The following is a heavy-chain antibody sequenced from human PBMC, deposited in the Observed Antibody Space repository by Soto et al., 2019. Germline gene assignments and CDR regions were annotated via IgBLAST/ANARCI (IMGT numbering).Heavy chain of an antibody. V-gene: IGHV1-18*04. CDR2: ISAKNGNT. CDR1: GYTFNNSG. Sequence: QVQLVQSGADVKKPGASVKVSCKASGYTFNNSGISWVRQAPGRGLEWMGWISAKNGNTNYAQKFQGRVTMTTDTATRTAYMDLRSLRSDDTAVYFCARDLGDIVVVSAATEFDHWGQGTLVTVSS. J-gene: IGHJ4*02. CDR3: ARDLGDIVVVSAATEFDH. D-gene: IGHD2-2*01.